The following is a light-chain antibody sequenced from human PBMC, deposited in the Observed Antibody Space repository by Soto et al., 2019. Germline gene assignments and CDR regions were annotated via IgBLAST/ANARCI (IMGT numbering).Light chain of an antibody. J-gene: IGLJ2*01. V-gene: IGLV2-14*01. Sequence: QSALTQPASVSGSPGQSITISCTGTSSDVSGYNYVSWYQQHPGKAPKLMIYDVSNRPSGVSNRFSGSKSGNTASLTISGLLAEDEADYYCSSYTSSSTFVVFGGGTKVTGL. CDR2: DVS. CDR1: SSDVSGYNY. CDR3: SSYTSSSTFVV.